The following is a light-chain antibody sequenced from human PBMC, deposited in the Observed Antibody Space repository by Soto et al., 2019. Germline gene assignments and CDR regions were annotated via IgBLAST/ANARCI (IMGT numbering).Light chain of an antibody. Sequence: EIVLTQSPGTLSLSPGERATLSCRASQSVSSYLAWYQQKPGQAPRLLIYGVSSRATGIPDRFSGSGSGTDFTLTISRLEPEAFAVFYCQQYGSSLPWTFGQGTKVEIK. CDR3: QQYGSSLPWT. V-gene: IGKV3-20*01. CDR1: QSVSSY. J-gene: IGKJ1*01. CDR2: GVS.